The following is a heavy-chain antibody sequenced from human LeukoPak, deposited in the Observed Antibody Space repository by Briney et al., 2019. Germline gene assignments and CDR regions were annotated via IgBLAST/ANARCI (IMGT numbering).Heavy chain of an antibody. Sequence: GGSLRLSCAASGFTFSSYGMHWVRQAPGKGLEWVAVISYDGSDKYYADSVKGRFTISRDNSKNTLSLQMNSLRAEDTAVYYCAKDSQRWLRFEIDYWGQGTLVTVSS. J-gene: IGHJ4*02. V-gene: IGHV3-30*18. CDR2: ISYDGSDK. CDR3: AKDSQRWLRFEIDY. CDR1: GFTFSSYG. D-gene: IGHD5-12*01.